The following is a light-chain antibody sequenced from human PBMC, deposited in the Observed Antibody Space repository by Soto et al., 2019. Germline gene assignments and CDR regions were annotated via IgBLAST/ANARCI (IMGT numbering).Light chain of an antibody. Sequence: MVLTQAPCILSLSPGEGASLSCGASQSISSSFLAWYQQKPGQAPRLLIYGASSRATGIPDRFSGTGSETDFTLTISRLEPEDFAVYYCQQYDNSPITFGQGTRLEIK. V-gene: IGKV3-20*01. CDR3: QQYDNSPIT. CDR1: QSISSSF. J-gene: IGKJ5*01. CDR2: GAS.